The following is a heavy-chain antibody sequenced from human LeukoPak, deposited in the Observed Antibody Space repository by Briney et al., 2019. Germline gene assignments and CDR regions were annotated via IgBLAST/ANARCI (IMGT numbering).Heavy chain of an antibody. D-gene: IGHD3-10*01. V-gene: IGHV3-23*01. Sequence: GGSLRLSCAASGFTFSSYAMSWVRQAPGKGLEWVSAISGSGGSTYYADSVKGRFTISRDNSKNTLYLQMNSLRAEDTAVYYCAKDGYDSGDYGVDVWGQGTTVTVSS. CDR2: ISGSGGST. CDR3: AKDGYDSGDYGVDV. CDR1: GFTFSSYA. J-gene: IGHJ6*02.